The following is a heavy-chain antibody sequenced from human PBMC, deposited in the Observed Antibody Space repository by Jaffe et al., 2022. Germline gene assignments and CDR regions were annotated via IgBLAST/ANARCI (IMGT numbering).Heavy chain of an antibody. V-gene: IGHV1-46*03. Sequence: QVQLVQSGAEVKKPGASVKVSCKASGYTFTSYYMHWVRQAPGQGLEWMGIINPSGGSTSYAQKFQGRVTMTRDTSTSTVYMELSSLRSEDTAVYYCARDWAVSDYGALQVPNWGGYYYYMDVWGKGTTVTVSS. D-gene: IGHD4-17*01. CDR2: INPSGGST. CDR3: ARDWAVSDYGALQVPNWGGYYYYMDV. J-gene: IGHJ6*03. CDR1: GYTFTSYY.